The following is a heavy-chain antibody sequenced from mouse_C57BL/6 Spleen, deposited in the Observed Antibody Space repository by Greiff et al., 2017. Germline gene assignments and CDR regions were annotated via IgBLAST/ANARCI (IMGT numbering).Heavy chain of an antibody. CDR3: SRMELYYFDG. CDR1: GFSLSTFGMG. Sequence: QVTLKESGPGILQPSQTLSLTCSFSGFSLSTFGMGVGWIRQPSGKGLEWLAHIWWDDDKYYNPALKSRLTISKDTSKNQVFLKITNVNTADTATYYCSRMELYYFDGWGQGTTLTVSS. CDR2: IWWDDDK. J-gene: IGHJ2*01. V-gene: IGHV8-8*01. D-gene: IGHD4-1*01.